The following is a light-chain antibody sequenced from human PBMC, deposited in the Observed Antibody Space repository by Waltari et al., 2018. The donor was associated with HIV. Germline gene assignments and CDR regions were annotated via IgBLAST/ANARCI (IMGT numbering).Light chain of an antibody. CDR2: SNT. V-gene: IGLV1-44*01. CDR3: AAWDDSLNGVV. Sequence: QSVLTQPPSASGPPGQRVTLSCSGRSTNIGRNTVTWYQQLPGPAPKLLIYSNTQRPSGVPDRFSGSKSGTSASLAISGLQSEDEADYYCAAWDDSLNGVVFGGGTKLTVL. CDR1: STNIGRNT. J-gene: IGLJ2*01.